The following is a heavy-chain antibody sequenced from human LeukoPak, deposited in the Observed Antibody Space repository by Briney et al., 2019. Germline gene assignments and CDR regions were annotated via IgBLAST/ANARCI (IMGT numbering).Heavy chain of an antibody. CDR1: GGSFSDSRFH. D-gene: IGHD2-8*01. CDR3: ARGSRLGYCTNGVCYFDY. V-gene: IGHV4-39*07. J-gene: IGHJ4*02. Sequence: PSETLSLTCTVSGGSFSDSRFHWGWVRQPPGKGLEWIGSLYSSGKTFFNPSLKSRVTISVDRSKNQFSLKLSSVTAADTAVYYCARGSRLGYCTNGVCYFDYWGQGTLVTVSS. CDR2: LYSSGKT.